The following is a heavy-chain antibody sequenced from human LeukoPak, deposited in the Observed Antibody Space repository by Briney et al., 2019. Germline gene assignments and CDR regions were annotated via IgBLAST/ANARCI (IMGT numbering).Heavy chain of an antibody. D-gene: IGHD3-10*01. CDR2: ISGSGGST. J-gene: IGHJ5*02. Sequence: GGSLRLSCAASGFTFSSYAMSWVCQAPGKGMEWVSAISGSGGSTYYADSVKGRFTISRDNSKNTLYLQMNSLRAEDAAVYYCAKPRFGELYGWFDPWGQGTLVTVSS. CDR1: GFTFSSYA. V-gene: IGHV3-23*01. CDR3: AKPRFGELYGWFDP.